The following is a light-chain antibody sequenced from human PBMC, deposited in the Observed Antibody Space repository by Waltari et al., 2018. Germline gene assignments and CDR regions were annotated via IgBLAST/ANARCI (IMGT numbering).Light chain of an antibody. CDR3: QQYNNWPYT. CDR1: QSVSSN. J-gene: IGKJ2*01. Sequence: EIVMTQSPATLSVSPGERATLSCRASQSVSSNLAWYQQKPGQDPRLLIYGASTRATGIPARFSGSGSGTEFTLTISSLQSEDFAVYYGQQYNNWPYTFGQGTKLEIK. CDR2: GAS. V-gene: IGKV3-15*01.